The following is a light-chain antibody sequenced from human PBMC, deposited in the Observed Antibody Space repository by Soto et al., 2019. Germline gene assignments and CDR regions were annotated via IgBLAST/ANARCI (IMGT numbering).Light chain of an antibody. V-gene: IGLV2-14*01. CDR2: DVT. Sequence: QSALTQPASVSGSPGQSITISCTGTSSDVGGYNYVSWYQQHPVKAPKLMIYDVTHRPSGVSDRCSGYKSGNTASLTISGLQAEDEADYYCSSYTSSSTPYVFGTGTKLTVL. CDR1: SSDVGGYNY. CDR3: SSYTSSSTPYV. J-gene: IGLJ1*01.